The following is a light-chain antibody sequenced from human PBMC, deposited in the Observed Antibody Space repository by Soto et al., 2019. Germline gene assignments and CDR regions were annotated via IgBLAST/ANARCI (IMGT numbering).Light chain of an antibody. CDR1: SSDVGRFNF. V-gene: IGLV2-23*02. J-gene: IGLJ2*01. Sequence: QSALTQPASVSGSPGQSITISCTGTSSDVGRFNFVSWFQQHPGKAPKLLIYEVTKRPSGVSNRFSGSKSGNTASLTISGLQAEDEADYHCCSYAGSSTCVVFGGGTKLTVL. CDR2: EVT. CDR3: CSYAGSSTCVV.